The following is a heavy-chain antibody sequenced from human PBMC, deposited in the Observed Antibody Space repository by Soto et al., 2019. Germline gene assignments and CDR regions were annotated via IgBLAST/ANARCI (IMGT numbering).Heavy chain of an antibody. CDR3: VRAIRDELLSDF. CDR1: GYTFTSYD. J-gene: IGHJ4*02. D-gene: IGHD1-7*01. V-gene: IGHV1-8*01. Sequence: ASVKVSCKASGYTFTSYDIGWVRQVTGQGLEWMGWMNPNRANTGYAQRFQGRVTMTGDTSISTAYMELNSLTSEDTAVYYCVRAIRDELLSDFWGQGTLVTVSS. CDR2: MNPNRANT.